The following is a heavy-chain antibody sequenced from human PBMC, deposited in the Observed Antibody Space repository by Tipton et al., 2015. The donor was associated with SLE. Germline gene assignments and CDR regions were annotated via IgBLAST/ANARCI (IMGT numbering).Heavy chain of an antibody. CDR1: GFTFSSYG. Sequence: GSLRLSCAASGFTFSSYGMHWVRQAPGKGLEWVAFIRYDGSNKYYADSVKGRFTISRDDSKNTLYLQMNSLRAEDTAVYYCAKRVIVGAEDAFDIWSQGTMVTVSS. V-gene: IGHV3-30*02. CDR2: IRYDGSNK. J-gene: IGHJ3*02. CDR3: AKRVIVGAEDAFDI. D-gene: IGHD1-26*01.